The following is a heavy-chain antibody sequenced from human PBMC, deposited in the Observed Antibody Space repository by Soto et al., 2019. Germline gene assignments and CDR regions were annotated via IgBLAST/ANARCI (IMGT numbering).Heavy chain of an antibody. V-gene: IGHV3-23*01. J-gene: IGHJ4*02. CDR3: AKPPSCIRYFDY. D-gene: IGHD2-15*01. CDR2: ISGIGGST. CDR1: GCTCGGYG. Sequence: PGGSLRLSWAASGCTCGGYGVSWVRKAPGKGLEWVSAISGIGGSTYYADSVKGRFTISRDNSKNTLYQQMNSLRAEDTAVYYCAKPPSCIRYFDYWGQGTLVTVSS.